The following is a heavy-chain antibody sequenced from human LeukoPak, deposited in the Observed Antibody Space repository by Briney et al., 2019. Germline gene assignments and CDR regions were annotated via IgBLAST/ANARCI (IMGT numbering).Heavy chain of an antibody. D-gene: IGHD3-10*01. V-gene: IGHV4-34*01. J-gene: IGHJ6*03. CDR1: GGSFSGYY. CDR2: TNHSGSN. Sequence: SETLSLTCAVYGGSFSGYYWSWLRQPPGKGLEWVGETNHSGSNNYNPSLKSRVTISVDTSKNQFSLKLSSVTAADTAVYYCARHTGGSGSYYYYYYMDVWGKGTTVTISS. CDR3: ARHTGGSGSYYYYYYMDV.